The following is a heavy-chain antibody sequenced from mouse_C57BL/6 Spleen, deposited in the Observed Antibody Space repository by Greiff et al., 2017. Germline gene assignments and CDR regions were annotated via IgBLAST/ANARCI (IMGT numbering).Heavy chain of an antibody. D-gene: IGHD1-1*01. CDR2: ISYDGSN. CDR3: ARGTTVGATPYRYFDV. CDR1: GYSITSGYY. J-gene: IGHJ1*03. Sequence: ESGPGLVKPSQSLSLTCSVTGYSITSGYYWNWIRQFPGNKLEWMGYISYDGSNNYNPSLKNRISITRDTSKNQFFLKLNSVTTEDTATYYCARGTTVGATPYRYFDVWGTGTTVTVSS. V-gene: IGHV3-6*01.